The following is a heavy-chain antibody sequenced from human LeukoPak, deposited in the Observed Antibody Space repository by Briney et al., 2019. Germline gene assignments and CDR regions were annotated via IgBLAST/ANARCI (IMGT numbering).Heavy chain of an antibody. J-gene: IGHJ4*02. V-gene: IGHV4-59*02. CDR2: IYYSGST. Sequence: SETLSLTCTVSGGSVSSYYWSWIRQPPGKGLEWIGYIYYSGSTNYNPSLKSRVTISVDRSKNQFSLKLSSVTAADTAVYYCARDGKYCGGDCPDYWGQGTLVTVSS. D-gene: IGHD2-21*01. CDR1: GGSVSSYY. CDR3: ARDGKYCGGDCPDY.